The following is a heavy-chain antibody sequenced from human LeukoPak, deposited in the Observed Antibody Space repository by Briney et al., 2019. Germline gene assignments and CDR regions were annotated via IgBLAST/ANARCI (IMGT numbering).Heavy chain of an antibody. Sequence: GGSLRLSCVGSGFILINVNMNWVRQAPGKGLEWVSSISSTGNYIHYADSVKGRFTISRDNAQKSLYLQMNSLRVEDSAVYYCARVSTGPVWGQGTLVTVSS. CDR3: ARVSTGPV. V-gene: IGHV3-21*01. D-gene: IGHD1-1*01. CDR1: GFILINVN. J-gene: IGHJ4*02. CDR2: ISSTGNYI.